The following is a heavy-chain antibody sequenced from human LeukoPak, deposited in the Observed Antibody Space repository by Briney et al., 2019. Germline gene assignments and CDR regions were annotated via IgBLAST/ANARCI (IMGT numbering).Heavy chain of an antibody. CDR1: GGSISSGSYY. J-gene: IGHJ4*02. CDR2: IYTSGST. D-gene: IGHD6-13*01. Sequence: SETLSLTCTVSGGSISSGSYYWSWIRQPAGKGLEWIGRIYTSGSTNYNPSLKSRVTISVDTFKNQFSLKLSSVTAADTAVYYCARAFIAAAGPFDYWGQGTLVTVSS. CDR3: ARAFIAAAGPFDY. V-gene: IGHV4-61*02.